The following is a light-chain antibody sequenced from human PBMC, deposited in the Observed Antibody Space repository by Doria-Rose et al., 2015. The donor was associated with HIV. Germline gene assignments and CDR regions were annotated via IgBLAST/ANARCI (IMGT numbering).Light chain of an antibody. CDR2: DGS. CDR1: QSFSSTC. Sequence: TQSPGTLSLSPGERATLSCRASQSFSSTCLAWYQQKPGQAPSLLIYDGSTRATGIPDRFSASGSGTDFTLTINRLEPEDFAPYYCLQYGTSRTFGQGTKVEI. V-gene: IGKV3-20*01. J-gene: IGKJ1*01. CDR3: LQYGTSRT.